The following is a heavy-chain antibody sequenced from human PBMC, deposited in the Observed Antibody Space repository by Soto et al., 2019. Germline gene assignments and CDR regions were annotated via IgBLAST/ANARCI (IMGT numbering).Heavy chain of an antibody. CDR1: GFTFSSYG. D-gene: IGHD2-15*01. J-gene: IGHJ4*02. CDR3: AKTRDRYYFDY. V-gene: IGHV3-30*18. Sequence: QVQLVESGGGVVQPGRSLRLSCAASGFTFSSYGMHWVRQAPGKGLEWVAVISYDGSNKYYADSVKGRFTISRDNSKNTLYLQMNSLRAEDTAVYYCAKTRDRYYFDYWGQGTLVTVSS. CDR2: ISYDGSNK.